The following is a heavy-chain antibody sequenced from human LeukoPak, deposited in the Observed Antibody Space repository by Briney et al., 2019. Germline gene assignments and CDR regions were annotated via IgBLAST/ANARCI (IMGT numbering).Heavy chain of an antibody. CDR1: GFTFHTYW. D-gene: IGHD4-17*01. CDR3: ARRPPYGDYVGVPFDY. Sequence: PGGSLRLSCAASGFTFHTYWLSCVRPAPGKGLAWVANIKQDGSEKYYVDSVKGRFTISRDNAKNSLYLQMNSLRAEDTAVYYCARRPPYGDYVGVPFDYWGQGTLVTVS. V-gene: IGHV3-7*01. CDR2: IKQDGSEK. J-gene: IGHJ4*02.